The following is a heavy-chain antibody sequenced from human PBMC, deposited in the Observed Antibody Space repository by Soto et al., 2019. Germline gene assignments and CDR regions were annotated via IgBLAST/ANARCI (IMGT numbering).Heavy chain of an antibody. CDR2: IKQDGSEK. CDR1: GFTFSSYW. Sequence: GGSLRLSCAASGFTFSSYWMSWVRQAPGKGLERVAKIKQDGSEKYYVDSVKGRFTISRDNAKESLYLQMNTLRAEDTAVYYCVRVGRLGGYWDQGTLVTVSS. CDR3: VRVGRLGGY. V-gene: IGHV3-7*03. J-gene: IGHJ4*02. D-gene: IGHD3-16*01.